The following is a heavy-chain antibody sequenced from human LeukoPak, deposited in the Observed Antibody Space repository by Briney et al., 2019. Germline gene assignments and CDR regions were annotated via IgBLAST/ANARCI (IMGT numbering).Heavy chain of an antibody. J-gene: IGHJ3*02. Sequence: SETLSLTCTVSDDSITVYNWTWIRQPPGKGLEWIGEVYHSGSTNYYPSLKSRVTISIEKSKNQFSLKLSSVTAADTAVYYCAGAYCGGDCYSGRAFDIWGQGTMVTVSS. D-gene: IGHD2-21*02. V-gene: IGHV4-34*01. CDR3: AGAYCGGDCYSGRAFDI. CDR2: VYHSGST. CDR1: DDSITVYN.